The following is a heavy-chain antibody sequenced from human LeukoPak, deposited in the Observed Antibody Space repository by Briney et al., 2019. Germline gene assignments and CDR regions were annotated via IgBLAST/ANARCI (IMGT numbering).Heavy chain of an antibody. J-gene: IGHJ4*02. Sequence: ESPKISRKGSGYRFTSYWNGWVRQMPGKSLEWMGIIYPGDSDTRYSPSFQGQVTISADKSICTAYLQWSSLKASDSAMYYCARLCPPWDSSGYYLGYWGQGTLVTVSS. D-gene: IGHD3-22*01. CDR1: GYRFTSYW. V-gene: IGHV5-51*01. CDR2: IYPGDSDT. CDR3: ARLCPPWDSSGYYLGY.